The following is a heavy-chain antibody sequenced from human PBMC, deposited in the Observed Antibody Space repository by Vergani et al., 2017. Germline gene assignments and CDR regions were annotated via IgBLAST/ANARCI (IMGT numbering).Heavy chain of an antibody. J-gene: IGHJ4*02. CDR1: GFTFDDYG. Sequence: EVQLVESGGGLVKPGGSLRLSCAASGFTFDDYGMSWVRQAPGKGLEWVSGINWNGGSTGYADSVKGRFTISRDNAKNSLYLQMNSLRAEDTAVYYCARGAPSDYGDYVSPLDYWGQGTLVTVSS. D-gene: IGHD4-17*01. CDR3: ARGAPSDYGDYVSPLDY. CDR2: INWNGGST. V-gene: IGHV3-20*04.